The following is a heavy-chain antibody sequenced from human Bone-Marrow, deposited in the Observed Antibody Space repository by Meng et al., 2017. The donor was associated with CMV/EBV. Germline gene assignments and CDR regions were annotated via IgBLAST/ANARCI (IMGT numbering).Heavy chain of an antibody. V-gene: IGHV1-2*02. J-gene: IGHJ4*02. CDR2: INPNSGGT. Sequence: ASVKVSCKASGYTFTGYYMHWVRQAPGQGLEWMGWINPNSGGTNYAQKFQGRVTMTRDTSTSTVYMELSSLRSEATAVYYWAGESWLGGLDYWGQGTLVTVSS. CDR3: AGESWLGGLDY. D-gene: IGHD5-12*01. CDR1: GYTFTGYY.